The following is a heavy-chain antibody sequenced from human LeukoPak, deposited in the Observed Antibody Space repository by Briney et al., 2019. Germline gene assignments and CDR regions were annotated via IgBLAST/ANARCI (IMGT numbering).Heavy chain of an antibody. Sequence: PGRSLRLSCAASGFTFSSYAMHWVRQAPGKGLEWVAVISYDGSNKYYADSVKGRFTISRDNAKNSLYLQMNSLRAEDTAVYYCVRGKTTVTTWFDPWSQGTLVTVSS. J-gene: IGHJ5*02. CDR2: ISYDGSNK. V-gene: IGHV3-30*04. CDR1: GFTFSSYA. CDR3: VRGKTTVTTWFDP. D-gene: IGHD4-17*01.